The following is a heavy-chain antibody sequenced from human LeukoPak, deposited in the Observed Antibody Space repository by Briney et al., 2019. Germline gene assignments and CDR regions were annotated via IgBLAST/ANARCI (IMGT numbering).Heavy chain of an antibody. V-gene: IGHV1-2*02. J-gene: IGHJ4*02. CDR2: LNPNSGGT. CDR1: GYSFTVYY. Sequence: ASVNVSGKASGYSFTVYYIYWMRRAPGQGLEWMGWLNPNSGGTNYAQNFQGRVTMTRDTSISTAYMELSRLRSDDTAVYYCAKGDYYGSQKLYTHWGQGTLVTVSS. CDR3: AKGDYYGSQKLYTH. D-gene: IGHD3-10*01.